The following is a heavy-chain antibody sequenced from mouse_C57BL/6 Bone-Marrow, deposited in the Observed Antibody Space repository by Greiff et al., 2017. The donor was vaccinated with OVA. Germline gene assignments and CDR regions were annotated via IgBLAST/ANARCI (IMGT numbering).Heavy chain of an antibody. CDR1: GYAFTNYL. J-gene: IGHJ3*01. CDR3: ARGGYGNPFAY. V-gene: IGHV1-54*01. CDR2: INPGSGGT. Sequence: VQLQQSGAELVRPGTSVKVSFQASGYAFTNYLIAWVKQRPGQGLEWIGVINPGSGGTNYNEKFKGKATLTADKSSSTAYMQLSSLTSEDSAVYFCARGGYGNPFAYWGQGTLVTVSA. D-gene: IGHD2-1*01.